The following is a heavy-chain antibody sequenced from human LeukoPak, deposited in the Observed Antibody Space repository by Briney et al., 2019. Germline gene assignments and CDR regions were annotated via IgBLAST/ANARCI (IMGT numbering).Heavy chain of an antibody. J-gene: IGHJ6*03. Sequence: GPSAKVSCKASGGTFSSYTISWVRQAPGHGLEWMGRIIPILGIANYAQKFQGRVTITADKSTRTAYMELSSLRSEDTAVYYCARGKGYYGSGSYYYYMDVWGKGTTVTVSS. CDR2: IIPILGIA. V-gene: IGHV1-69*02. CDR1: GGTFSSYT. D-gene: IGHD3-10*01. CDR3: ARGKGYYGSGSYYYYMDV.